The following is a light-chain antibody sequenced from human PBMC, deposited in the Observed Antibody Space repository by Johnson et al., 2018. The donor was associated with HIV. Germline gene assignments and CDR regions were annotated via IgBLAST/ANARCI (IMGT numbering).Light chain of an antibody. Sequence: QSVLTQPPSVSAAPGQMVSISCSGSSSNIGKNYVSWYQQFPGTAPKLLIHENNKRPSGIPDRFSSSKSGTSATQGLTALPTGDEADYYCGTWDSSLRAGFFGTGTKVTVL. J-gene: IGLJ1*01. CDR1: SSNIGKNY. V-gene: IGLV1-51*02. CDR3: GTWDSSLRAGF. CDR2: ENN.